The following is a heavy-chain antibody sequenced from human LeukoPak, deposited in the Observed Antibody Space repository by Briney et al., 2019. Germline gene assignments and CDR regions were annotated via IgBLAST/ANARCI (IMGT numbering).Heavy chain of an antibody. CDR3: VCIPVGF. Sequence: AGGSLRLSCAASGFTLSNYWMHWVRQAPGKGLVWVSRISSDGTTTNYADSVKGRFTISRDNAKNTLYLQMNSLGAEDTAIYFCVCIPVGFWGQGPLVTVSS. J-gene: IGHJ4*02. CDR1: GFTLSNYW. V-gene: IGHV3-74*01. CDR2: ISSDGTTT. D-gene: IGHD2-8*02.